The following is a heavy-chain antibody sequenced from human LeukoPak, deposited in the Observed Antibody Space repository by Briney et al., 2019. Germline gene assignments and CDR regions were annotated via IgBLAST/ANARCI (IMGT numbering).Heavy chain of an antibody. D-gene: IGHD1-20*01. CDR3: ARKRITGTSYDAFDI. J-gene: IGHJ3*02. Sequence: SETLSLTCTVSGGSISSYYWSWIRQPAGKGLEWIGRIYTSGSTNYNPSLKSRVTMSVDTSKNQFSLKLSSVTAADTAVYYCARKRITGTSYDAFDIWGQGTLVTVSS. V-gene: IGHV4-4*07. CDR2: IYTSGST. CDR1: GGSISSYY.